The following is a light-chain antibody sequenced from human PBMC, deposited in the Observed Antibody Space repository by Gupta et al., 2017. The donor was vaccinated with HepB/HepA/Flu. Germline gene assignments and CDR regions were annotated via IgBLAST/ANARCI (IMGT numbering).Light chain of an antibody. CDR1: QSVSRN. CDR2: DAS. CDR3: QHRSNWPLT. V-gene: IGKV3-11*01. J-gene: IGKJ4*01. Sequence: EIVFTQSPAPPSLSPGERATLSCRASQSVSRNLAWYQQKPGQAPRLLIYDASNRATGIPARFSGSGSGTDFTLTISSLEPEDFAVYYCQHRSNWPLTFGGGTKVEIK.